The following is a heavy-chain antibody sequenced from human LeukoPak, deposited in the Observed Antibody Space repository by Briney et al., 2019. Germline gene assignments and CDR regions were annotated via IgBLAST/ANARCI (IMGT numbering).Heavy chain of an antibody. Sequence: SETLSLTCTVSGGSISSYYWNWLRQPPGKGPEWIGYIYFNGYTNYNPSLKSRVTISVDTSKNQFSLNLSSVTAADTAVYYCARDPQDAFDVWGQGTVVTVSS. V-gene: IGHV4-59*01. CDR3: ARDPQDAFDV. J-gene: IGHJ3*01. CDR1: GGSISSYY. CDR2: IYFNGYT.